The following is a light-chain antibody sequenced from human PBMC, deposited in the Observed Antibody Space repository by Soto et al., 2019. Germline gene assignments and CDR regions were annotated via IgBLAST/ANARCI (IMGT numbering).Light chain of an antibody. CDR3: QQYNSYSIT. Sequence: DIQMTQSPSTLSASVGDRVTITCRASQTINSWLAWYQQKPGKAPRLLIYDASSLESGVPARFSGSGSGTEFTLTISSLQPDDFATYYCQQYNSYSITFGQGTRLEIK. J-gene: IGKJ5*01. CDR2: DAS. CDR1: QTINSW. V-gene: IGKV1-5*01.